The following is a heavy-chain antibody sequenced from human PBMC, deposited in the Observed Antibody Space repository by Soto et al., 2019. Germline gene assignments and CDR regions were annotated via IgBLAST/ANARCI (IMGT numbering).Heavy chain of an antibody. D-gene: IGHD1-26*01. Sequence: PSETLSLTCAVYRRSFSGYYCSWVRQPPGKGLEWIGEINHIGSTNYKPSLKSRVTISVDTSKNQFSQKVSSVTAADTAVYYCAVGYSGRYNWFDPWGQGTLVSVSS. CDR3: AVGYSGRYNWFDP. V-gene: IGHV4-34*01. J-gene: IGHJ5*02. CDR1: RRSFSGYY. CDR2: INHIGST.